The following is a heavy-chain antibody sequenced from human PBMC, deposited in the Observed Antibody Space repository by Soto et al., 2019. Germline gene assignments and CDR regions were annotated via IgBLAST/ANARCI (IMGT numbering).Heavy chain of an antibody. J-gene: IGHJ3*02. CDR2: ISWNSGSI. D-gene: IGHD5-12*01. Sequence: EVQLVESGGGLVQPGRSLRLSCAASGFTFDDYAMHWVRQAPGKGLEWVSGISWNSGSIGYADSVKGRFTISRDNAKNSLYLQMNSLRAEDTALYYCAKDPRLRQPTGQGAFDIWGQGTMVTVSS. CDR3: AKDPRLRQPTGQGAFDI. V-gene: IGHV3-9*01. CDR1: GFTFDDYA.